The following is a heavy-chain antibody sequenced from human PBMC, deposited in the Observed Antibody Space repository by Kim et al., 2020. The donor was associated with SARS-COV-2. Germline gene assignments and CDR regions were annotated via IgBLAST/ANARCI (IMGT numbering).Heavy chain of an antibody. Sequence: PSLKSRVTISVDTSKNQFSLKLSSVTAADTAVYYCASLPEGVRENWFDPWGQGTLVTVSS. J-gene: IGHJ5*02. V-gene: IGHV4-39*01. D-gene: IGHD3-10*01. CDR3: ASLPEGVRENWFDP.